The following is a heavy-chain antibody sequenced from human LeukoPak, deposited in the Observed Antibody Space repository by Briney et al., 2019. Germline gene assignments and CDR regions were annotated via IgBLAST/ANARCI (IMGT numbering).Heavy chain of an antibody. D-gene: IGHD3-22*01. CDR3: GKGAEYYFDNSGLIDY. V-gene: IGHV3-74*01. J-gene: IGHJ4*02. CDR1: GFMFSYHW. Sequence: GGSLRLSCAASGFMFSYHWMHWVRQVPGKGLVWVSRIQNDGISTTYADSVKGRFTISRDNAKNMLYLQMINLRDEDTAVYYCGKGAEYYFDNSGLIDYWGRGTLVSVSS. CDR2: IQNDGIST.